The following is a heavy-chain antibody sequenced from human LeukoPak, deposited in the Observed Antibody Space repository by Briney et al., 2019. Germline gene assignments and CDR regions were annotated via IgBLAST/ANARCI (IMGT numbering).Heavy chain of an antibody. Sequence: GGSLRLSCAASGFTFSSYDMHWVRQAPGKGLEWVAVISYDGSNKYYADSVKGRFTISRDNSKNTLYLQMNSLRAEDTAVYYCAKDSQYSSAWSRRTYYYYGMDVWGQGTTVTVSS. CDR1: GFTFSSYD. V-gene: IGHV3-30*18. CDR3: AKDSQYSSAWSRRTYYYYGMDV. D-gene: IGHD6-19*01. CDR2: ISYDGSNK. J-gene: IGHJ6*02.